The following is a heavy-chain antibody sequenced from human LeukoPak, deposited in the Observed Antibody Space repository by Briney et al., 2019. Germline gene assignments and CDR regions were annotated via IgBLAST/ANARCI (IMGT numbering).Heavy chain of an antibody. CDR1: GYSISSPYY. D-gene: IGHD3-10*01. CDR2: MYHSGNT. J-gene: IGHJ6*03. Sequence: SETLSLTCTVSGYSISSPYYWGWIRQPPGKGLEWIGSMYHSGNTYYNPSLKSRVTISVDTSKNQFSLKLNSVTAADTAVYYCARHSARFGELPPMDVWGKGTTVTISS. V-gene: IGHV4-38-2*02. CDR3: ARHSARFGELPPMDV.